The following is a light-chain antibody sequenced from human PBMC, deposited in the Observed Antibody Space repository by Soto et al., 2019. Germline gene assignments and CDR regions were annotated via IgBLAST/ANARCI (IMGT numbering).Light chain of an antibody. Sequence: QSALTQPASVSGSPGQSITISCSGTSSDVGSYNLVSWYQQYPGKAPKLMIYEGSKRPTGVSSPFSGSKSGNTASLTISGLQAEDEADYYCCSYAGSGTWVFGGGTKLTVL. CDR2: EGS. CDR3: CSYAGSGTWV. CDR1: SSDVGSYNL. V-gene: IGLV2-23*01. J-gene: IGLJ3*02.